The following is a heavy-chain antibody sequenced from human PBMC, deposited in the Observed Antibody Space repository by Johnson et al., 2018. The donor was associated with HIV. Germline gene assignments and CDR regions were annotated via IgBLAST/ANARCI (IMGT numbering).Heavy chain of an antibody. CDR1: GFTFDDYA. Sequence: QVQLVESGGGLVQPGRSLKLSCAASGFTFDDYAMHWVRQAPGKGLAWVAVISYDGSYNYYADSVKGRFTISRDNSKNTLYLQMNSLRAEDTAVYYCARETIYSSFPGAFDIWGQGTIVTVSA. CDR3: ARETIYSSFPGAFDI. D-gene: IGHD6-6*01. CDR2: ISYDGSYN. V-gene: IGHV3-30*04. J-gene: IGHJ3*02.